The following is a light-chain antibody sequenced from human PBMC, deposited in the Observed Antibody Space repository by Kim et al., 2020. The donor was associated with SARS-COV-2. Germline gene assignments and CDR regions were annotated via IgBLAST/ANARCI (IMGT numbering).Light chain of an antibody. V-gene: IGLV3-27*01. J-gene: IGLJ2*01. CDR2: KDS. CDR1: VLAKKD. Sequence: SVAPGQTARSTCSGNVLAKKDARWWQQEQGQATVLVIDKDSERPSGIPERFSSSSEGTTVTLTISGDQVGDEADYYCYSEVDNNGVFGGGTKLTVL. CDR3: YSEVDNNGV.